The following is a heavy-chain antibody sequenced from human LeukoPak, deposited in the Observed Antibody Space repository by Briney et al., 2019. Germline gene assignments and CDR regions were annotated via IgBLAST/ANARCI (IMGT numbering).Heavy chain of an antibody. CDR3: AGRCSTSCYTLDAFDI. CDR1: GYSFTSYW. D-gene: IGHD2-2*02. Sequence: GESLKISCKGSGYSFTSYWIGWVRQMPGKGLEWMGIIYPGDSDTRYSPSFQGQVTISADKSISTAYLQWSSLKASDTAMYYCAGRCSTSCYTLDAFDIWGQGTMVTVSS. V-gene: IGHV5-51*01. J-gene: IGHJ3*02. CDR2: IYPGDSDT.